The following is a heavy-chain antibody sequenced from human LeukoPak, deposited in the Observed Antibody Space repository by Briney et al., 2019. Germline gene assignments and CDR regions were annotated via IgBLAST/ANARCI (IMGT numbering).Heavy chain of an antibody. CDR2: ISGRSSTI. Sequence: SGGSLRLSCAASAFTFSDYSMNWVRQAPGKGLEWISYISGRSSTIYYADSVRGRFTSSRDNAKNSMYLQMNSLRAEDTAVYYCARDRLTSGSYFFDYWGQGTLVTVSS. J-gene: IGHJ4*02. CDR3: ARDRLTSGSYFFDY. D-gene: IGHD1-26*01. CDR1: AFTFSDYS. V-gene: IGHV3-48*01.